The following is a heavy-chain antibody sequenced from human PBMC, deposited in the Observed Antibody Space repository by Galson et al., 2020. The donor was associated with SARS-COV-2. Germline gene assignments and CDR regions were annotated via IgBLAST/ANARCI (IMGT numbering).Heavy chain of an antibody. CDR1: GFTFSSYA. CDR2: ISYDGSNK. Sequence: GGSLRLSCAASGFTFSSYAMHWVRQAPGKGLEWVAVISYDGSNKYYADSVKGRFTISRDNSKNTLYLQMNSLRAEDTAVYYCARARSGSYSAAFDIWGQGTMVTVS. D-gene: IGHD3-10*01. CDR3: ARARSGSYSAAFDI. V-gene: IGHV3-30-3*01. J-gene: IGHJ3*02.